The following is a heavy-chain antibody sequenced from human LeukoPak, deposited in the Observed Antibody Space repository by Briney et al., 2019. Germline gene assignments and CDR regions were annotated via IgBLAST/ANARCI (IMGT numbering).Heavy chain of an antibody. Sequence: GGSLRLSCAASGFTVSSNFMSWVRQAPGKGLEWVSIIYSGGSTYYADSVKGRFTISRDNSKNTLYLQMNSLRAEDTAVYYCAKETYIVVVPAAIFDYWGQGTLVTVSS. J-gene: IGHJ4*02. D-gene: IGHD2-2*01. CDR3: AKETYIVVVPAAIFDY. CDR2: IYSGGST. CDR1: GFTVSSNF. V-gene: IGHV3-53*01.